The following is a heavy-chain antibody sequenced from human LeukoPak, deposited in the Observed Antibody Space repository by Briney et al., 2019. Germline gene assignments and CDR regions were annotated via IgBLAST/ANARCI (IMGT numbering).Heavy chain of an antibody. D-gene: IGHD3-22*01. Sequence: SETLSLTCTDPGGSISSYYWSWIRQPPGKGLEWIGYIYYSGSTNYNPSLKSRVTMSVDTSKNQFSLKLSSVTAADTAVYYCARDKDYFDSGGAFDIWGQGTMVTVSS. CDR2: IYYSGST. CDR3: ARDKDYFDSGGAFDI. J-gene: IGHJ3*02. V-gene: IGHV4-59*01. CDR1: GGSISSYY.